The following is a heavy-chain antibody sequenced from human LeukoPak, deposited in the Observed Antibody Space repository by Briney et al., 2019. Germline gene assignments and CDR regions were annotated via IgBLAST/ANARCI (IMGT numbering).Heavy chain of an antibody. CDR2: INHSGST. V-gene: IGHV4-34*01. D-gene: IGHD5-12*01. CDR3: ARIHSGYDWGIDY. J-gene: IGHJ4*02. CDR1: GGTFSGYY. Sequence: PSETLSFTCAGYGGTFSGYYWSWIRQPPGKGLKWIGEINHSGSTNYNPSLKSRVTISVDTSKNQFSLKLSSVTAADTAVYYCARIHSGYDWGIDYWGQGTLVTVSS.